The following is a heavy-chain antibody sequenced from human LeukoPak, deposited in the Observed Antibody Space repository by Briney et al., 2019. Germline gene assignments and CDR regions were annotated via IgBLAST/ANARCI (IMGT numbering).Heavy chain of an antibody. CDR2: VWFNDYDK. V-gene: IGHV3-33*06. D-gene: IGHD2-8*01. Sequence: GRSLRLSCEASGFTFSDYGMHWVRLAPGRGLEWVAVVWFNDYDKYYADSVKGRFTISRDNSKNIVYLQMISLRAEDTALYYCAKDSRSSNTYVTNWGQGTQVTVSS. CDR3: AKDSRSSNTYVTN. CDR1: GFTFSDYG. J-gene: IGHJ4*02.